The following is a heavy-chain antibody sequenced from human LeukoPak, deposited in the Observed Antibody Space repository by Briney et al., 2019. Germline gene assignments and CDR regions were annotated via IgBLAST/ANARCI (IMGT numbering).Heavy chain of an antibody. CDR2: IDPSGGST. CDR3: ARVGVVEARTLGY. D-gene: IGHD3-22*01. J-gene: IGHJ4*02. V-gene: IGHV1-46*01. Sequence: ASAKVSCKASGYTFTSYYMHWVRQAPGQGLEWMGIIDPSGGSTSYAQKFQGRVTMTRDMSTSTVYMELSSLRSEDTAVYYCARVGVVEARTLGYWGQGTLVTVSS. CDR1: GYTFTSYY.